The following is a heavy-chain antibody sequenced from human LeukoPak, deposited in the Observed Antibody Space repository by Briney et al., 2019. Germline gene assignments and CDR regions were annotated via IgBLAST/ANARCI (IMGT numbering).Heavy chain of an antibody. CDR3: ARLNCDDDCHNSIY. V-gene: IGHV1-46*01. CDR1: GYTFTSYY. Sequence: ASVKVSCKASGYTFTSYYMHWVRQAPGQGLEWMGIINPSGGSTSYAQKFQGRVTMTRDTSTSTVYMEVTSLTSDDTAVYYCARLNCDDDCHNSIYWGQGTLITVSS. CDR2: INPSGGST. D-gene: IGHD2-21*01. J-gene: IGHJ4*02.